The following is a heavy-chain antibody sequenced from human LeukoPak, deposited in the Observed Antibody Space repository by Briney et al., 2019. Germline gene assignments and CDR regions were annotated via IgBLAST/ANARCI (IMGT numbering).Heavy chain of an antibody. CDR2: IIPIFGTA. J-gene: IGHJ6*03. CDR1: GGTFSSYA. D-gene: IGHD2/OR15-2a*01. Sequence: GASVKVSCKASGGTFSSYAISWVRQAPGQGLEWMGGIIPIFGTANYAQKFQGRVTITADKSTSTAYMELSSLRSEDTAVYYCARGVIGYYYYYMDVWGKGTTVTVSS. CDR3: ARGVIGYYYYYMDV. V-gene: IGHV1-69*06.